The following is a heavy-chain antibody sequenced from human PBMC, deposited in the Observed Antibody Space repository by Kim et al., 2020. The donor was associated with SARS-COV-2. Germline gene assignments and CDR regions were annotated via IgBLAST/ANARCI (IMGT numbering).Heavy chain of an antibody. D-gene: IGHD6-25*01. CDR3: ARDMEQRGANYGLDV. Sequence: ASVKVSCKASGYTFTTYYLHWVRQAPGQGLEWMGLINPGSGSTSYAQKLQGRLTITGDTSTSTVYMELSSLRSEDTALYYFARDMEQRGANYGLDVWRLG. V-gene: IGHV1-46*01. CDR1: GYTFTTYY. CDR2: INPGSGST. J-gene: IGHJ6*02.